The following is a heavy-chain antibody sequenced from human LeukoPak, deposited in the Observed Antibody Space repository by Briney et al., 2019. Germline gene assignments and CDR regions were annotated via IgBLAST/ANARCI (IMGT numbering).Heavy chain of an antibody. CDR3: ARSPRYSRLNRG. D-gene: IGHD6-13*01. Sequence: GGSLRLSCAAYGFTFSTYSMNWVRQDPGKGLEWVSSISSSSSYIYYADSVKGRFTISRDNAKNSLYLQMNSLRAEDTALYYCARSPRYSRLNRGWGQGTLVTVSS. V-gene: IGHV3-21*01. CDR1: GFTFSTYS. CDR2: ISSSSSYI. J-gene: IGHJ4*02.